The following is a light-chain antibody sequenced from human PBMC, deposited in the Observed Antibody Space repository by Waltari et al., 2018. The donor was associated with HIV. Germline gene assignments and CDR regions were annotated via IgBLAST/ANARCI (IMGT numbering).Light chain of an antibody. CDR2: WAS. V-gene: IGKV4-1*01. CDR1: QSIFYSSGNANY. Sequence: DIVMTQSPHSLALSLGERATIHCKSSQSIFYSSGNANYLAWYQQKPGQSPKLLIYWASARASGVPDRFSGSGSRTDFTLSISSLQSEYVAVYFWQQYYSTPPTVGQGTRVEIK. J-gene: IGKJ1*01. CDR3: QQYYSTPPT.